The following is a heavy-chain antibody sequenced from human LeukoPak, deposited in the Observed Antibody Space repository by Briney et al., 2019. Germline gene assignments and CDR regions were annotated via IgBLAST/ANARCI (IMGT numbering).Heavy chain of an antibody. Sequence: SETLSLTCSVSGGSISSSSYYWGWIRQPPGKGREWIGSIYYSGRTYYNPSLKSRVTISADTSKNQFSLRLTSVTAADTAVFYCARLWGNDAFDIWGQGTMVTVSS. D-gene: IGHD3-16*01. CDR2: IYYSGRT. J-gene: IGHJ3*02. V-gene: IGHV4-39*01. CDR3: ARLWGNDAFDI. CDR1: GGSISSSSYY.